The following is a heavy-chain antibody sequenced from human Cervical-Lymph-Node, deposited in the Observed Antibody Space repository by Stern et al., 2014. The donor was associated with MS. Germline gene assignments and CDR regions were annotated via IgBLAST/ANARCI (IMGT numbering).Heavy chain of an antibody. CDR1: GYTFTTFG. CDR2: ISTYNGKT. D-gene: IGHD1-7*01. CDR3: ARDLRVLGTTGWFDP. Sequence: QVQLVESGPEVKNPGASVKVSCKASGYTFTTFGVHWVRQAPGQGLDWMGWISTYNGKTNYAQKFQGRVIMSTDTSTTTAYMELRSLRSDDTAIYYCARDLRVLGTTGWFDPWGQGTLVTVSS. J-gene: IGHJ5*02. V-gene: IGHV1-18*01.